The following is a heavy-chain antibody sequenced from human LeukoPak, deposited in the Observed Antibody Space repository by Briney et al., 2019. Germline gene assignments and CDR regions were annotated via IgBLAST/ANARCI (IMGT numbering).Heavy chain of an antibody. V-gene: IGHV1-69*01. CDR3: ARVYERSSSGYYYGSWGAFDI. Sequence: SVKVSCKASGGTFSSYAISWVRQAPGQGLEWMGGIIPIFGTANYAQKFQGRVTITADESTSTAYMELSSLRSEDTAVYYCARVYERSSSGYYYGSWGAFDIWGQGTMVTVSS. J-gene: IGHJ3*02. CDR2: IIPIFGTA. D-gene: IGHD3-22*01. CDR1: GGTFSSYA.